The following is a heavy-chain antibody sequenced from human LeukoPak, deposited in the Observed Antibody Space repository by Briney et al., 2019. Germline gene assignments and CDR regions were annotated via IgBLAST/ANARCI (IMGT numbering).Heavy chain of an antibody. CDR3: ARPFCDSSGYCTEFDY. CDR1: GGSISSYY. Sequence: SETLSLTCTVSGGSISSYYWSWIRQPAGKGLEWIGRIYTSGSTNYNPSLKSRVTMSVDTSKNQFSLKLSSVTAADTAVYYCARPFCDSSGYCTEFDYWGQGTLVTVSS. D-gene: IGHD3-22*01. CDR2: IYTSGST. V-gene: IGHV4-4*07. J-gene: IGHJ4*02.